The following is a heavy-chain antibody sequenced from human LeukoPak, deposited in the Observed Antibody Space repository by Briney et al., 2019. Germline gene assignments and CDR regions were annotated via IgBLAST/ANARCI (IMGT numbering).Heavy chain of an antibody. Sequence: GGSLRLSCAASGFTFSSYWMSWVRHAPGKGLEWVANIKQDGSEKYYVDSVKGRFTISRDNAKNSLYLQMNSLRAEDTAVYYCARARLVGSGSYWAFDYWGQGTLVTGSS. CDR1: GFTFSSYW. J-gene: IGHJ4*02. CDR3: ARARLVGSGSYWAFDY. D-gene: IGHD3-10*01. V-gene: IGHV3-7*03. CDR2: IKQDGSEK.